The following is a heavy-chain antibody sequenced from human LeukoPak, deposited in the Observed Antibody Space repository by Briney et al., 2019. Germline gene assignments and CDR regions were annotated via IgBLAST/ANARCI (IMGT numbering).Heavy chain of an antibody. V-gene: IGHV4-34*01. D-gene: IGHD5-18*01. CDR2: INHSGST. CDR3: ARAGFAMAPHRGTPFDY. J-gene: IGHJ4*02. Sequence: SETLSLTCAVYGGSFSSYYWSWIRQPPGKGLEWIGEINHSGSTNYNPSLKSRVTISVDTSKNQFSLKLSSVTAADTAVYYCARAGFAMAPHRGTPFDYWGQGTLVTVSS. CDR1: GGSFSSYY.